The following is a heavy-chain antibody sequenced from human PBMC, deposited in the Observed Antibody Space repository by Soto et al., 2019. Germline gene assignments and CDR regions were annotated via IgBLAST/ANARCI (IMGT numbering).Heavy chain of an antibody. J-gene: IGHJ3*02. CDR3: AKSLVYYYGSGSYYDAFDI. D-gene: IGHD3-10*01. Sequence: GGSLRLSCAASGFTFSSYAMSWVRQAPGKGLEWVSAISGSGGSTYYADSVKGRFTISRDNSKNTLYLQMNSLRAEDTAVYYCAKSLVYYYGSGSYYDAFDIWGQGTMVTVSS. CDR2: ISGSGGST. V-gene: IGHV3-23*01. CDR1: GFTFSSYA.